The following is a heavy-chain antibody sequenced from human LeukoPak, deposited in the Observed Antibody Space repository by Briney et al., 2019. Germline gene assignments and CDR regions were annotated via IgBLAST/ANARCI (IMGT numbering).Heavy chain of an antibody. CDR3: ARARGHTLDAFDI. Sequence: SQTLSLTCTVSGGSISSGGYYWSWIRQHPGKGLEWIGYIYYSGSTYYNPSLKSRVTISVDTSKNQFSLKLSSVTAADTAVYYCARARGHTLDAFDIWGQGTMVTVSS. V-gene: IGHV4-31*03. CDR2: IYYSGST. D-gene: IGHD2-2*02. CDR1: GGSISSGGYY. J-gene: IGHJ3*02.